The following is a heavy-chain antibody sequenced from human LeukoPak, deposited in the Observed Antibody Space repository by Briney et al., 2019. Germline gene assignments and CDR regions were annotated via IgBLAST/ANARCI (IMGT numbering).Heavy chain of an antibody. CDR2: ISDSSTDV. Sequence: GGSLRLSCAASGFTFTSFSMNWVRQAPGKGLEWVSSISDSSTDVYYADSVKGRFTISRDNAKNSLYLQMNSLRAEDTAVYYCARDHYSNYLGGYYYYGMDVWGQGTTVTVSS. J-gene: IGHJ6*02. CDR3: ARDHYSNYLGGYYYYGMDV. V-gene: IGHV3-21*01. CDR1: GFTFTSFS. D-gene: IGHD4-11*01.